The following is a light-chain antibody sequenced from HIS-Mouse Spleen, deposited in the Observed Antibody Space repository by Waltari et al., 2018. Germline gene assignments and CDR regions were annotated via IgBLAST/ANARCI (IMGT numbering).Light chain of an antibody. CDR3: QQRSNWPPLT. V-gene: IGKV3-11*01. J-gene: IGKJ4*01. CDR1: QSVSSY. Sequence: EIVLTQSPATLSLSPGERATLSCRASQSVSSYLAWYQQKPGQAPRPLIYDASNRATGIPARFSGSGSGTDFTLTISSLEPEDFAVYYCQQRSNWPPLTFGGGTK. CDR2: DAS.